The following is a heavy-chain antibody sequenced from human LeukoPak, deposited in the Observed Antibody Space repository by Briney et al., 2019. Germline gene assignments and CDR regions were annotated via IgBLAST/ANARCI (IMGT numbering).Heavy chain of an antibody. Sequence: PSETLSLTCAVYGGSFSGYYWSWIRQPPGKGLEWIGEINHSGSTNYNPSLKSRVTISVDTSKNQFSLKLSSVTAADTAVYYCARAGYYDFWSGYRDHDAFDIWGQGTMATVSS. D-gene: IGHD3-3*01. V-gene: IGHV4-34*01. CDR1: GGSFSGYY. CDR3: ARAGYYDFWSGYRDHDAFDI. CDR2: INHSGST. J-gene: IGHJ3*02.